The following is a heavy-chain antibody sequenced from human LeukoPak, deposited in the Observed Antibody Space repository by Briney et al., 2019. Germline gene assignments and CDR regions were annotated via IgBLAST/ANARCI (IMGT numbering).Heavy chain of an antibody. J-gene: IGHJ4*02. CDR1: GFTFSSYW. D-gene: IGHD4-17*01. V-gene: IGHV3-74*01. CDR3: ARDDDYGDYFFDY. Sequence: GGTLRLSCAASGFTFSSYWMHWVRQAPGKGLVWVSRINSDGSSTSYADSVKGRFTISRDNAKNTLYLQMNSLRAEDTAVYYCARDDDYGDYFFDYWGQGTLVTVSS. CDR2: INSDGSST.